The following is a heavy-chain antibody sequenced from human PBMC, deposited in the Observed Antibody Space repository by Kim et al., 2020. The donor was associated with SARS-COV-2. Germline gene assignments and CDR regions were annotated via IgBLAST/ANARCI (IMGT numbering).Heavy chain of an antibody. CDR3: ATSALAARPNYYYGMDV. CDR2: FDPEDGET. J-gene: IGHJ6*02. D-gene: IGHD6-6*01. Sequence: ASVKVSCKVSGYTLTELSMHWVRQAPGKGLEWMGGFDPEDGETIYAQKFQGRVTMTEDTSTDTAYMELSSLRSEDTAVYYCATSALAARPNYYYGMDVWGQGTTVTVSS. CDR1: GYTLTELS. V-gene: IGHV1-24*01.